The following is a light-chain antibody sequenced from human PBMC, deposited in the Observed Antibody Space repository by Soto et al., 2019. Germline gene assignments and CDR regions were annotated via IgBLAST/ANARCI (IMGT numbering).Light chain of an antibody. CDR3: QQYTSMST. CDR1: QTINNNY. Sequence: EIVLTQSPGTLSLSPGERVTLSCRASQTINNNYLAWYQHKPGQAPRLIVYGVSARATGIPDRFSGSGSGTDFTLTISRLEPEDFGVYYCQQYTSMSTFGQGTKLEN. V-gene: IGKV3-20*01. CDR2: GVS. J-gene: IGKJ2*01.